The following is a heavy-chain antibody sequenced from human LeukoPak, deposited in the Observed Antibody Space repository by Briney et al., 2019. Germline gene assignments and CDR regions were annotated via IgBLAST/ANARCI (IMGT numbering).Heavy chain of an antibody. V-gene: IGHV1-2*02. CDR1: GYTFTGYY. CDR2: INPNSGGT. CDR3: ARNSIRDNWFDP. Sequence: ASVKVSCTASGYTFTGYYMHWVRQAPGQGLEWMGWINPNSGGTNYAQKLQGRVTMTTDTSTSTAYMELRSLRSDDTAVYYCARNSIRDNWFDPWGQGTLVTVSS. J-gene: IGHJ5*02. D-gene: IGHD4-23*01.